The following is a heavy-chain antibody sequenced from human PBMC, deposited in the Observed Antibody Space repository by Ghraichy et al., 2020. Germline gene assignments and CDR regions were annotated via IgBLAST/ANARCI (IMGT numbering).Heavy chain of an antibody. J-gene: IGHJ4*02. CDR1: GGSSSSYY. Sequence: SETLSLTCTVSGGSSSSYYWSWIRQPPGKGLEWIGHIYYSGGTNYNPSLKSRVTISVDTAQSQFSLKLNTVTAADTAVYYCARDKSGWYGSFDYWGQGTLVTVSS. CDR2: IYYSGGT. V-gene: IGHV4-59*01. CDR3: ARDKSGWYGSFDY. D-gene: IGHD6-19*01.